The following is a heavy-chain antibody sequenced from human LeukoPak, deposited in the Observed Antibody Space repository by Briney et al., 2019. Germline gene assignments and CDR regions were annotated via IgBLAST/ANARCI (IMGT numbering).Heavy chain of an antibody. D-gene: IGHD3-22*01. V-gene: IGHV4-39*01. CDR2: IYYSGST. CDR1: GGSISSSSYY. CDR3: ASRTYYYDSSGYFLE. J-gene: IGHJ4*02. Sequence: SETLSLTCTVSGGSISSSSYYWGWIRQPPGKGLEWIGSIYYSGSTYYNPSLKSRVTISVDTSKNQFSLKPSSVTAADTAVYYCASRTYYYDSSGYFLEWGQGTLVTVSS.